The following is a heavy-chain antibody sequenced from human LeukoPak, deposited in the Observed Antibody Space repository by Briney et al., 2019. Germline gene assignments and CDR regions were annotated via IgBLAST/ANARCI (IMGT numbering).Heavy chain of an antibody. V-gene: IGHV1-69*04. CDR3: ARDLFGRSTEYPRY. CDR1: GGTFSSYA. J-gene: IGHJ4*02. D-gene: IGHD2-2*01. Sequence: ASVKVSCKASGGTFSSYAISWVRQAPGQGLEWMGRIIPILGIANYAQKFQGRVTITADKSTSTAYMELSSLRSEDTAVYYCARDLFGRSTEYPRYWGQGTLVTVSS. CDR2: IIPILGIA.